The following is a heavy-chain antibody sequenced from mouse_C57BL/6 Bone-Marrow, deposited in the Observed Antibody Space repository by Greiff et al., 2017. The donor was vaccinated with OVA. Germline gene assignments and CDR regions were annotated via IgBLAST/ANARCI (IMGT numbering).Heavy chain of an antibody. CDR3: ARLSHYYGSSYGAMDY. Sequence: QVQLQQPGAELVKPGASVKLSCKASGYTFTSYWMHWVKQRPGRGLEWIGRIVPISGGTKYNEKFKSKATLTVDKPSSTAYMQLSSLTSEDSAVYYCARLSHYYGSSYGAMDYWGQGTSVTVSS. V-gene: IGHV1-72*01. CDR1: GYTFTSYW. D-gene: IGHD1-1*01. CDR2: IVPISGGT. J-gene: IGHJ4*01.